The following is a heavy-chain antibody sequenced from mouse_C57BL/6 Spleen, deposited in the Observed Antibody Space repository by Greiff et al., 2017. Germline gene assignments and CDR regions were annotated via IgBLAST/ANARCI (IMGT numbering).Heavy chain of an antibody. CDR1: GYTFTSYW. CDR3: ARGRITTVVAEDYYAMDY. J-gene: IGHJ4*01. V-gene: IGHV1-55*01. Sequence: QVQLQQPGAELVKPGASVKMSCKASGYTFTSYWITWVKQRPGQGLEWIGDIYPGSGSTNYNEKFKSKATLTVDTSSSTAYMQLSSLTSEDAAVYDCARGRITTVVAEDYYAMDYWGQGTSVTVAS. D-gene: IGHD1-1*01. CDR2: IYPGSGST.